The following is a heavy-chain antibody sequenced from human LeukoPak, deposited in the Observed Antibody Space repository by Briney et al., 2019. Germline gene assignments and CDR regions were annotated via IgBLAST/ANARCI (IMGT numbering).Heavy chain of an antibody. CDR2: FDPEDGET. CDR3: ATRGRWELPLGYFDY. V-gene: IGHV1-24*01. D-gene: IGHD1-26*01. Sequence: ASVKVSCKVSGYTLTELSMHWVRQAPGQGLEWMGGFDPEDGETIYAQKFQGRVTMTEDTSTDTAYMELSSLRSEDTAVYYCATRGRWELPLGYFDYWGQGTLVTVSS. J-gene: IGHJ4*02. CDR1: GYTLTELS.